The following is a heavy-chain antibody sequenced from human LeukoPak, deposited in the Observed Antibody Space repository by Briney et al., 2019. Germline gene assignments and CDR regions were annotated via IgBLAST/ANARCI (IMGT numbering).Heavy chain of an antibody. CDR3: ARASSSSWSSLDY. Sequence: GGSLRLSCTASGFTFSSYAMNWVRQAPGKGLEWVSRINTDGSSTNYADSVKGRFTISRDNAKNTLYLQMHSPRAEDTAVYYCARASSSSWSSLDYWGQGTLVTVSS. CDR1: GFTFSSYA. V-gene: IGHV3-74*01. J-gene: IGHJ4*02. CDR2: INTDGSST. D-gene: IGHD6-13*01.